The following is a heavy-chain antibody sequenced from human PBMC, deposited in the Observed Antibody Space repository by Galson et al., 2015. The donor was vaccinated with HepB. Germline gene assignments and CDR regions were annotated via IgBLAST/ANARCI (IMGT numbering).Heavy chain of an antibody. Sequence: SLRLSCAASGFTFSGYTMHWVRQAPGKGLEWVAVISSDGKNDHYTNSVRGRFTISRDISKNTLFLQMNSLRTEDTAVYYCARADHYDSRGIDYWGQGTLVTVSS. J-gene: IGHJ4*02. V-gene: IGHV3-30*04. CDR2: ISSDGKND. CDR1: GFTFSGYT. D-gene: IGHD3-22*01. CDR3: ARADHYDSRGIDY.